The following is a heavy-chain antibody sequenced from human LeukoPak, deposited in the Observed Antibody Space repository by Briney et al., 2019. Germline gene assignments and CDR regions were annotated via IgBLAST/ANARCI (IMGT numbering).Heavy chain of an antibody. D-gene: IGHD5-24*01. CDR3: ARGVKEMATSYFDY. CDR2: IYHSGST. V-gene: IGHV4-38-2*02. Sequence: SETLSLTCTVSGYSISSGYYWGWIRQPPGKGLEWIGSIYHSGSTYYNPSLKSRVTISVDTSKNQFSLKLSSVTAADTAVYYCARGVKEMATSYFDYRGQGTLVTVSS. CDR1: GYSISSGYY. J-gene: IGHJ4*02.